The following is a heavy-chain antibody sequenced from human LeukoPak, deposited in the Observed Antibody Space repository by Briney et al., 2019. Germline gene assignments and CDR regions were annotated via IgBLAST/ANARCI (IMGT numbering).Heavy chain of an antibody. D-gene: IGHD2-15*01. Sequence: PSETLSLTCTVSGGSISTYYWSWIRQPPGKGLEWIGYIYYSGSTNYNPSLKSRVTISVDTSNTQFSLKLSSVTAADTAVYYCARDLGGGSFDFWGQGTLVTVSS. CDR2: IYYSGST. CDR3: ARDLGGGSFDF. J-gene: IGHJ4*02. CDR1: GGSISTYY. V-gene: IGHV4-59*12.